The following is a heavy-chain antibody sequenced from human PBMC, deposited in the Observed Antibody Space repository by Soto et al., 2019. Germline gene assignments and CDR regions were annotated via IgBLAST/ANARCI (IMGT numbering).Heavy chain of an antibody. Sequence: QVQLVQSGAEVKKPGASVKVSSKAFGYSFNSYGISWVRQAPGQGLEWMGWISAYNGNKKYAQKLQGRVTMTTDTSTSTAYMELRSLRSDDTAVYYCARDLGQQLVDYWGQGTLVTVSS. J-gene: IGHJ4*02. D-gene: IGHD6-13*01. V-gene: IGHV1-18*01. CDR2: ISAYNGNK. CDR3: ARDLGQQLVDY. CDR1: GYSFNSYG.